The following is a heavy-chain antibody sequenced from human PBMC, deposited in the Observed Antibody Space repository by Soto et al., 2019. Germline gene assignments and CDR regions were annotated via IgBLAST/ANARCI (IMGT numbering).Heavy chain of an antibody. D-gene: IGHD2-2*01. J-gene: IGHJ5*02. V-gene: IGHV5-10-1*01. CDR2: IDPRDSYT. CDR3: ARLYCISSTCDSWFDP. Sequence: GESLKISCTGFGYTFTTFWISWVRQMPGRGLEWMGRIDPRDSYTNYSPSFQGHITISVDKSISTAYLQWGSLKASDTAMYYCARLYCISSTCDSWFDPWGQGTLVTVS. CDR1: GYTFTTFW.